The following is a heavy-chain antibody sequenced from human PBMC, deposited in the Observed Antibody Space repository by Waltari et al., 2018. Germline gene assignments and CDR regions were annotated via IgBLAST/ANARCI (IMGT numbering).Heavy chain of an antibody. D-gene: IGHD3-10*01. V-gene: IGHV3-48*01. Sequence: EVQLVESGGGPVQPGGSLRLSCAASGFPFSTYNMNWVRQAPGKGLEWVSYISSESSIMYYADSVKGRFTISRDNAKNSLYLHMNSLRAEDTAVYYCARDKSGLGYWGQGTLVTVSS. CDR2: ISSESSIM. CDR1: GFPFSTYN. CDR3: ARDKSGLGY. J-gene: IGHJ4*02.